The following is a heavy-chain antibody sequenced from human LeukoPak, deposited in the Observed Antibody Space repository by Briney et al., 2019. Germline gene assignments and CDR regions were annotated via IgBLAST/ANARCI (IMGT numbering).Heavy chain of an antibody. CDR1: GFTVSRKY. CDR3: AKDVAGTLYYFDY. J-gene: IGHJ4*02. CDR2: IYSGGDT. V-gene: IGHV3-66*01. Sequence: GGSLRLSCAASGFTVSRKYMSWVRQAPGKGLEWVSVIYSGGDTYYADSVKGRFSISRDNSKNTLYLQMNSLRAEDTAVYYCAKDVAGTLYYFDYWGQGTLVTVSS. D-gene: IGHD6-19*01.